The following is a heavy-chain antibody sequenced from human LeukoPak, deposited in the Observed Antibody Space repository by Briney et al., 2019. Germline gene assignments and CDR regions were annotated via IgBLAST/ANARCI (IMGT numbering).Heavy chain of an antibody. D-gene: IGHD1-26*01. CDR1: GFTFISYW. CDR2: IKQDGSEK. V-gene: IGHV3-7*01. J-gene: IGHJ6*04. Sequence: GGSLRLSCAASGFTFISYWMSWVRQAPGKGLEWVANIKQDGSEKYYVDSVKGRFTISRDNAKNSLYLQMNSLRAEDTAVYYCAKRGGGSYPDVWGKGTTVTISS. CDR3: AKRGGGSYPDV.